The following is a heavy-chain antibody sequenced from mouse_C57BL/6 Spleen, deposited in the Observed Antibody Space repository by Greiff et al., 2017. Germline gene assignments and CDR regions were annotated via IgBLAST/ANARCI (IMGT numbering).Heavy chain of an antibody. V-gene: IGHV1-64*01. Sequence: VQLQQPGAELVKPGASVKLSCKASGYTFTSYWMHWVKQRPGQGLEWIGMIHPNSGSTNYNEKFKSKATLTVDKSSSTAYMQLSSLTSEDSAVYYCASSGAQATWAYWGQGTLVTVSA. J-gene: IGHJ3*01. CDR2: IHPNSGST. CDR1: GYTFTSYW. CDR3: ASSGAQATWAY. D-gene: IGHD3-2*02.